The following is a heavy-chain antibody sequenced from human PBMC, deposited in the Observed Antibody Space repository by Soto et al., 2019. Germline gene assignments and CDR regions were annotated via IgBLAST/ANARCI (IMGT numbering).Heavy chain of an antibody. CDR2: IISKTDGGTT. V-gene: IGHV3-15*07. Sequence: ESGGGLVMPGGSLRLSCAASGFTFSNAWMDWVRQAPGKGLEWVGRIISKTDGGTTDYAAPVKGRFTISRDDSENTLYLQMNTLKTEDTAVYYCTTRHYYDVNYDYWGQGTLVTVSS. D-gene: IGHD3-22*01. J-gene: IGHJ4*02. CDR1: GFTFSNAW. CDR3: TTRHYYDVNYDY.